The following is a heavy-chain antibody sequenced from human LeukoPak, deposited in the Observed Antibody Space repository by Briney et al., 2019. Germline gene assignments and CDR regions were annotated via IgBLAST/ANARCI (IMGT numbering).Heavy chain of an antibody. J-gene: IGHJ4*02. Sequence: ASVKVSCKASGYTFTSYYLHWVRQAPGQGLEWMGIINPSGGSTTSAQKFQGRGTMTRDRSASTVYLELSSLRAEDTAVYYCARATGGSPYYFDYWGQGILVTVSS. CDR2: INPSGGST. CDR3: ARATGGSPYYFDY. D-gene: IGHD1-26*01. CDR1: GYTFTSYY. V-gene: IGHV1-46*01.